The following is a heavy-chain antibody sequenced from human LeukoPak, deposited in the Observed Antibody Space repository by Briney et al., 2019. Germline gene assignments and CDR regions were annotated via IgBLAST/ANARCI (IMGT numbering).Heavy chain of an antibody. V-gene: IGHV3-30*02. CDR2: IRYDGSNK. Sequence: PGGSLRLSCAASGFTFSSYGMHWVRQAPGKGLERVAFIRYDGSNKYYADSVKGRFTISRDNAKNSLYLQMNSLRAEDTAVYYCARVHIGSGSYHLDYWGQGTLVTVSS. CDR1: GFTFSSYG. D-gene: IGHD3-10*01. J-gene: IGHJ4*02. CDR3: ARVHIGSGSYHLDY.